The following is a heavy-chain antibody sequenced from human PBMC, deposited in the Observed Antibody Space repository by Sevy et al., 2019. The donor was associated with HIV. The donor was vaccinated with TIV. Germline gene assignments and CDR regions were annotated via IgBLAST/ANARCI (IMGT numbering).Heavy chain of an antibody. J-gene: IGHJ4*02. CDR1: GFTFSDYG. D-gene: IGHD6-19*01. CDR3: ARESRSDWYLDS. V-gene: IGHV3-33*01. Sequence: GGSLRLSCAASGFTFSDYGMHWVRQAPGKGLEWVAAIWSDGNNKYYKDSVKGRFTIFRDNSKNTQYLQMNSLRVDDTAVYFYARESRSDWYLDSWGQGTLVTVSS. CDR2: IWSDGNNK.